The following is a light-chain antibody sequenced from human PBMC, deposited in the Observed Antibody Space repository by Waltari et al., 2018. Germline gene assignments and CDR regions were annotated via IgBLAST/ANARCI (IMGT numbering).Light chain of an antibody. CDR1: KLGDKS. V-gene: IGLV3-1*01. CDR3: QAWDSSTVV. CDR2: QDS. J-gene: IGLJ2*01. Sequence: SYELTPPPSVSVSTRQTASITCPGLKLGDKSACRYQQKPGQSPVLVIYQDSKRPSGIPERFSGSNSGNTATLTISGTQAMDEADYYCQAWDSSTVVFGGGTKLTVL.